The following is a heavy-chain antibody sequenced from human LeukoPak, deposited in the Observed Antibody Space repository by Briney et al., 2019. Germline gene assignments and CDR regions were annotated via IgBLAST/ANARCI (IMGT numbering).Heavy chain of an antibody. D-gene: IGHD3-10*01. CDR2: ISSDSRTI. CDR3: ARYGSGTSYITNYFDY. J-gene: IGHJ4*02. Sequence: PGGSLRLSCAASGFTFSSYSMNWVRQAPGKGLEWVSYISSDSRTIYYADSVKGRFTISRDNAKNSLYLQMKSLRDEDTAVYYCARYGSGTSYITNYFDYWGRGTLVTVSS. V-gene: IGHV3-48*02. CDR1: GFTFSSYS.